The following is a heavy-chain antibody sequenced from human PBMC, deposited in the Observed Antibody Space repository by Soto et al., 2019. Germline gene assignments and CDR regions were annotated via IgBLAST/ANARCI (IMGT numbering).Heavy chain of an antibody. CDR1: GVSISSGGFY. CDR3: ARAGDPNSFDP. J-gene: IGHJ5*02. Sequence: PSETLSLTCTVSGVSISSGGFYWSWIRQHRGKGLECIGYIYYSGSTYYNPTLKSRVTISVDTSKNQFSLKLSSVTAADTDVYYCARAGDPNSFDPWGQGTLVTVSS. D-gene: IGHD1-1*01. CDR2: IYYSGST. V-gene: IGHV4-31*03.